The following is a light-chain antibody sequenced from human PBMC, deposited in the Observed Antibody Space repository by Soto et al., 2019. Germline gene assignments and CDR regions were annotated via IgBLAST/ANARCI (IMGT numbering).Light chain of an antibody. CDR3: QQYNNWPPYT. J-gene: IGKJ2*01. CDR2: GAS. Sequence: EIVMTQSPATLSVSPGERATLSCRASQSVSSNLAWYQQKPGQAPRLLIYGASTGATGIPARFSGSGSGTEFTLTISSLQSEDCAVYYCQQYNNWPPYTFGQGTKVEIK. V-gene: IGKV3-15*01. CDR1: QSVSSN.